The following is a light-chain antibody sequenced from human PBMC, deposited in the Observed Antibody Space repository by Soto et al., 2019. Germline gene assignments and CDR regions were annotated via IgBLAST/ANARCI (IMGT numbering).Light chain of an antibody. Sequence: QPVLTQPPSASGTPGQRVTISCSGSNSNIGSNTVNWYQQLPGTAPKLLLYYDNLRPSGVPDRISCSKSGTSASLAISGLQSDDEADYYCAAWDDSLNGRVFGTGTKLTVL. J-gene: IGLJ1*01. CDR3: AAWDDSLNGRV. CDR2: YDN. V-gene: IGLV1-44*01. CDR1: NSNIGSNT.